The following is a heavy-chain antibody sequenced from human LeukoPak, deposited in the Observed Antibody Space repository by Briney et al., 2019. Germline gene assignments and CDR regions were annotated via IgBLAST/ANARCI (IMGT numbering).Heavy chain of an antibody. CDR1: GFTFSSYA. V-gene: IGHV3-23*01. CDR2: ISGRGGST. Sequence: GGSLRLSCAASGFTFSSYAMSWVRQAPGKGLEWVSAISGRGGSTYYADSVKGRFTISRDNSKNTLFLQMNSLRAEDTAVYYCAKALTLYSGSYPFSFDYWGQGTLVTVSS. D-gene: IGHD1-26*01. CDR3: AKALTLYSGSYPFSFDY. J-gene: IGHJ4*02.